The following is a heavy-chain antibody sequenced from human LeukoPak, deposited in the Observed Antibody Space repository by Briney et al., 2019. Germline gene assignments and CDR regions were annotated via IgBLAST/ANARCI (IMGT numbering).Heavy chain of an antibody. CDR2: IIPIFGTA. CDR3: ARRGHSISSTYRWFDP. D-gene: IGHD6-6*01. V-gene: IGHV1-69*05. Sequence: SVKVSCTASGGTFSSYAISWVRQAPGQGLEWMGGIIPIFGTANYAQTFQGRVTITTYESTSTAYMELSSLRSEDTAVYYCARRGHSISSTYRWFDPWGQGTLVTVSS. J-gene: IGHJ5*02. CDR1: GGTFSSYA.